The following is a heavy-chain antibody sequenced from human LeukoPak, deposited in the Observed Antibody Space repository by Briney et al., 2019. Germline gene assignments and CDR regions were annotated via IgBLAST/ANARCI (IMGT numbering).Heavy chain of an antibody. D-gene: IGHD3-22*01. J-gene: IGHJ4*02. CDR1: GGSISSYY. Sequence: SETLSLTCTVSGGSISSYYWSWIRQPPGKGLEWIGYIYYSGSTNYNPSTNYNPSLKSRVTISVDTSKNQFSLKVSSVTAADTAVYYCARGYDSIDYWGQGTLVTVSS. V-gene: IGHV4-59*01. CDR2: IYYSGST. CDR3: ARGYDSIDY.